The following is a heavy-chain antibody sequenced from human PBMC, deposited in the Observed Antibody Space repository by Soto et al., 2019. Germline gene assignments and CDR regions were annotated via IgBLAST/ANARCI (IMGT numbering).Heavy chain of an antibody. CDR2: ISSGSSYI. CDR1: EFTFSTYS. Sequence: EVQLVESGGGLVKPGGSLRLSCAASEFTFSTYSMNWVRQAPGKGLEWVSSISSGSSYIYYADSVKGRFTISRDNAKNPLYLQMNSLGAEDTAVYFCARGREGGMDVWGQGTTVTVSS. J-gene: IGHJ6*02. V-gene: IGHV3-21*03. CDR3: ARGREGGMDV.